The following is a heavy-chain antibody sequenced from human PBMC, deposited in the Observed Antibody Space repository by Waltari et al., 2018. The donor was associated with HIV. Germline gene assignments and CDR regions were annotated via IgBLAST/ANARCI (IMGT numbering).Heavy chain of an antibody. V-gene: IGHV4-34*01. D-gene: IGHD2-8*01. Sequence: QVHLQQWGAGLLKPSETLSLKCAVYGGSFSGFSWSWIRQAPGKGLEWIGEINYGVSMNYSPSLKREVTISQVASKNQVTMKVTSVTAADTAVYYCARWCKGYRWTCDALDIWGQGTKVTVSS. J-gene: IGHJ3*02. CDR2: INYGVSM. CDR1: GGSFSGFS. CDR3: ARWCKGYRWTCDALDI.